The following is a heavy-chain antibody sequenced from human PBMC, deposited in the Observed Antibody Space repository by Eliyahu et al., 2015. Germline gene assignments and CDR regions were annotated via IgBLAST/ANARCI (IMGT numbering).Heavy chain of an antibody. CDR3: ARSHSSGSYLDY. Sequence: PEVVKPSETLSLTCSVSGGSISRYYWSWIRQPPGKALEWIGHMYYTGSTNYNPSLKSRVTISMDTSKNQFSLTLTSVIAADTAVYYCARSHSSGSYLDYWGQGTLVTVTS. CDR2: MYYTGST. CDR1: GGSISRYY. V-gene: IGHV4-59*01. D-gene: IGHD3-10*01. J-gene: IGHJ4*02.